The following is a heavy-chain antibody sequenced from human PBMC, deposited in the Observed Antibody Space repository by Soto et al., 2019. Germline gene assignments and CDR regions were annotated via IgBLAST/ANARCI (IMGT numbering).Heavy chain of an antibody. Sequence: QLQLQESGPGLVKPSETLSLTCTVSGGSISSSSYYWGWIRQPPGKGLEWIGSIYYSGSTYYNPSLKSRVTISVDTSKNQFSLKLSSVTAADTAVYYCARRQLDYYGMDVWGQGTTVTVSS. CDR3: ARRQLDYYGMDV. V-gene: IGHV4-39*01. CDR2: IYYSGST. J-gene: IGHJ6*02. D-gene: IGHD6-6*01. CDR1: GGSISSSSYY.